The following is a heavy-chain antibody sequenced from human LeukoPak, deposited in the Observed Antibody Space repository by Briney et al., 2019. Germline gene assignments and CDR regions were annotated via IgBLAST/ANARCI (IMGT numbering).Heavy chain of an antibody. D-gene: IGHD4-11*01. V-gene: IGHV4-34*01. J-gene: IGHJ4*02. Sequence: PSETLSLTCDVLGGPFSGYYWSWTRQPPGRRLEWIGEISQFGSTDYNPSLKSRVTISVDTSRGRFSLKVTSVTAADTAVYYCARGGHSNHDPFDYWGQGTLVTVSS. CDR3: ARGGHSNHDPFDY. CDR2: ISQFGST. CDR1: GGPFSGYY.